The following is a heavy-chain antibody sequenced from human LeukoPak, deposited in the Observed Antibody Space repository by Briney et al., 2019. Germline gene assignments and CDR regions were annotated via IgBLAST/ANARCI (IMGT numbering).Heavy chain of an antibody. CDR2: ISACNGNT. V-gene: IGHV1-18*01. J-gene: IGHJ4*02. D-gene: IGHD3-10*01. Sequence: ASVKVSRKASGYTFTSYGISWVRQAPGQGLEWMGWISACNGNTNYAQKLQGRVTMTTDTSTSTAYMELRSLRSDDTAVYYCARDLHYYGSGDYWGQGTLVTVSS. CDR3: ARDLHYYGSGDY. CDR1: GYTFTSYG.